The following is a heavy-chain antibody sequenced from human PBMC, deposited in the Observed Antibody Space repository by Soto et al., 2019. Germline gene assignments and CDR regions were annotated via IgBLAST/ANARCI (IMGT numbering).Heavy chain of an antibody. Sequence: ASVKASSKVSGKTLSELSMHWVRQAPGKSLEWMEGFDPDDGEAIHAQKFQGRVTLTEDTSTDTAYLALTSLRSADTAVYFCATPAYTSDWYVGYFGCWGLGILIIVS. V-gene: IGHV1-24*01. CDR3: ATPAYTSDWYVGYFGC. J-gene: IGHJ4*02. CDR1: GKTLSELS. CDR2: FDPDDGEA. D-gene: IGHD2-2*01.